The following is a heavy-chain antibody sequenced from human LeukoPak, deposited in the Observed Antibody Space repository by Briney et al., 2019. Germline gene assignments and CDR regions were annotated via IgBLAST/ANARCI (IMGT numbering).Heavy chain of an antibody. CDR2: IKSKTDGGTT. V-gene: IGHV3-15*01. CDR3: TTALNYGESRVEH. D-gene: IGHD4-17*01. Sequence: GGSLRLSCAASGFTFSDYYMSWIRQAPGKGLEWVGRIKSKTDGGTTDYAAPVKGRFTISRDDSKNTLYLQMNSLKTEDTAVYYCTTALNYGESRVEHWGQGTLVTVSS. CDR1: GFTFSDYY. J-gene: IGHJ1*01.